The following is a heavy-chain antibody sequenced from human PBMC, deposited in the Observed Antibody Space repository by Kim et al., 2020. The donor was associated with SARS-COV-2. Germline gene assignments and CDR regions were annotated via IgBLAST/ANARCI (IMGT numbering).Heavy chain of an antibody. CDR2: IKQDGSEK. CDR3: ARDKGKYSGYDCVDY. V-gene: IGHV3-7*01. D-gene: IGHD5-12*01. CDR1: GFTFSSYW. Sequence: GGSLRLSCAASGFTFSSYWMSWVRQAPGKGLEWVANIKQDGSEKYYVDSVKGRFTISRDNAKNSLYLQMNSLRAEDTAVYYCARDKGKYSGYDCVDYWGQGTLVTVSS. J-gene: IGHJ4*02.